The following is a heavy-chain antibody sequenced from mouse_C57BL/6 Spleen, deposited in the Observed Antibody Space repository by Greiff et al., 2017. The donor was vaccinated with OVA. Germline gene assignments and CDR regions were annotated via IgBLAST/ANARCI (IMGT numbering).Heavy chain of an antibody. CDR3: ARSTVADYFDY. Sequence: DVKLQESGPELVKPGDSVKISCKASGYSFTGYFMNWVMQSHGKSLEWIGRINPYNGDTFYNQKFKGKATLTVDKSSSTAHMELRSLTSEDSAVYYCARSTVADYFDYWGQGTTLTVSS. D-gene: IGHD1-1*01. J-gene: IGHJ2*01. CDR1: GYSFTGYF. CDR2: INPYNGDT. V-gene: IGHV1-20*01.